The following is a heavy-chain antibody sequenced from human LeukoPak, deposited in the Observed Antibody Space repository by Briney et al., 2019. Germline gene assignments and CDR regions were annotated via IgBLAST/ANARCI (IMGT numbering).Heavy chain of an antibody. CDR3: ARDDHYNYYYMDV. J-gene: IGHJ6*03. CDR2: ISSSSSTI. V-gene: IGHV3-48*01. Sequence: QPGGSLRLSCAASGFTFSSYSMNWVRQAPGKGLEWVSYISSSSSTIYYADSVKGRFTISRDNAENSLYLQMNSLGAEDSAVYYCARDDHYNYYYMDVWGKGTTVTVSS. CDR1: GFTFSSYS.